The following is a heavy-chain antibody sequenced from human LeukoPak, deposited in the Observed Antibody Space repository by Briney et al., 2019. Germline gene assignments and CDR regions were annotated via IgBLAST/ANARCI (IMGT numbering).Heavy chain of an antibody. V-gene: IGHV4-59*01. J-gene: IGHJ4*02. CDR3: ARDGDSSGWTRSDY. CDR1: GGSISSYY. CDR2: IYYSGST. D-gene: IGHD6-19*01. Sequence: SETLSLTCTVSGGSISSYYWSWIRQAPGKGLEWIGYIYYSGSTNYNPSLKSRVTISVDTSKNQFSLKLSSVTAADTAVYYCARDGDSSGWTRSDYWGQGTLVTVSS.